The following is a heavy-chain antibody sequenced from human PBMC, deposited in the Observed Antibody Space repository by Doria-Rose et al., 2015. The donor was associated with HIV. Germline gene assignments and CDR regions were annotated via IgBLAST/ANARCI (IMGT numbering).Heavy chain of an antibody. CDR2: IYYSGST. CDR1: GGSISSAAYY. V-gene: IGHV4-31*03. CDR3: ARARITGTDY. Sequence: VKPSQTLSLTCTVSGGSISSAAYYWSWIRQPPGKGLEWIGYIYYSGSTYYSPSLKSRVTISVDTSKNQFSLKLSSVTAADTAVYYCARARITGTDYWGQGTLVTVSS. D-gene: IGHD1-20*01. J-gene: IGHJ4*02.